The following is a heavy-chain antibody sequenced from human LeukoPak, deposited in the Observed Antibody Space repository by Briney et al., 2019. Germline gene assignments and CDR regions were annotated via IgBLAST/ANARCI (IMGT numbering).Heavy chain of an antibody. CDR2: ISTTSRHA. D-gene: IGHD3-10*01. J-gene: IGHJ3*02. V-gene: IGHV3-11*06. CDR1: GFTFSDYY. Sequence: GGSLRLSCGASGFTFSDYYMSWIRQAPGKGLEWVSYISTTSRHAYYADSVKGRFTISRDNAKNSLYLQMNSLRAEDTAVYYCARDLRGFGDAFDIWGQGTTVTVSS. CDR3: ARDLRGFGDAFDI.